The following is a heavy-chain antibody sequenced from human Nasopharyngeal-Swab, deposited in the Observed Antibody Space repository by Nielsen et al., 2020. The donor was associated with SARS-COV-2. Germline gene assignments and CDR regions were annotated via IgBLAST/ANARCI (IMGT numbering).Heavy chain of an antibody. D-gene: IGHD3-22*01. CDR1: GFTFSSYA. J-gene: IGHJ4*02. CDR2: ISGSGGST. CDR3: ARANTYYFQSGGSSHFDY. Sequence: GASLTISCAASGFTFSSYAMNWVRQAPGKGLEWVSAISGSGGSTYYADSMKGRFTISRDNSKNTLYLQMNSLRAGDTAVYFCARANTYYFQSGGSSHFDYWGQGTLVTVSS. V-gene: IGHV3-23*01.